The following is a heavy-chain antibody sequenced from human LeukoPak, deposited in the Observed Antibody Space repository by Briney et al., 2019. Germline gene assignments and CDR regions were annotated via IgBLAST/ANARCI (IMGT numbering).Heavy chain of an antibody. CDR2: ISSSSSYI. CDR1: GFTFINYS. J-gene: IGHJ3*02. V-gene: IGHV3-21*01. D-gene: IGHD5-24*01. CDR3: ARSITRDSDAFDI. Sequence: GGALRVSCAAPGFTFINYSLKWGRQAPGEGVGWGSSISSSSSYIYYAASVKRRFTISRDNAKNSLYLQMNSLRAEDTAVYYCARSITRDSDAFDIWGQGTMVTVSS.